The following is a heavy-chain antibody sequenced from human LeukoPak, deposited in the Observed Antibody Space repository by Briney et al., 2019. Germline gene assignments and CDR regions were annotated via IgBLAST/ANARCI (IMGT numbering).Heavy chain of an antibody. V-gene: IGHV4-38-2*02. CDR1: GYSISSGYY. Sequence: SETLSLTCTVSGYSISSGYYWGWIRQPPGKGLEWIGNIYHSGSTFYNPSLKSRVTISVDTSKNQFSLKLSSVTAADTAVYYCARGPWYYYGSGYNNWFDPLGQGTLVTVSS. D-gene: IGHD3-10*01. CDR3: ARGPWYYYGSGYNNWFDP. J-gene: IGHJ5*02. CDR2: IYHSGST.